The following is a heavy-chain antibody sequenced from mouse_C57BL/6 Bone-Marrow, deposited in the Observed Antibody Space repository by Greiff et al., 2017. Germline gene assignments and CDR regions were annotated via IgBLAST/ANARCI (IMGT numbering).Heavy chain of an antibody. V-gene: IGHV1-50*01. Sequence: QVQLQQPGAELVKPGASVKLSCKASGYTFTSYWMQWVNQRPGQGLEWIGEIDPSDSYTNYNQKFKGKATLTVDTSSSTAYMQLRSLTSEDSAVYFCARDLTGRVAYWGQGTLVTVSA. CDR1: GYTFTSYW. CDR3: ARDLTGRVAY. J-gene: IGHJ3*01. CDR2: IDPSDSYT. D-gene: IGHD4-1*01.